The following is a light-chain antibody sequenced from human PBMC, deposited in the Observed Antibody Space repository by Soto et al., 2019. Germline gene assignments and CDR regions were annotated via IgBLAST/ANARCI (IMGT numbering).Light chain of an antibody. CDR3: LQTRNFPRA. CDR2: SAS. V-gene: IGKV1-17*01. Sequence: DIQMTQSPSSLSASVGDRLTITCRTTEDIRDELSWFQQKPGKAPTALILSASRLQNGVPSRFIRSGSGTAFTLTVTSLQPEDVATYYCLQTRNFPRAFGQGTKV. J-gene: IGKJ1*01. CDR1: EDIRDE.